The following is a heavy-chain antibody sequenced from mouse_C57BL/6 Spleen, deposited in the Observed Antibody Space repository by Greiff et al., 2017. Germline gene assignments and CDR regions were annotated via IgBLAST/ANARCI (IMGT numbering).Heavy chain of an antibody. J-gene: IGHJ3*01. V-gene: IGHV1-52*01. CDR2: IDPSDSET. CDR3: AIQGREPYGSRAWFAY. D-gene: IGHD1-1*01. Sequence: QVQLQQPGAELVRPGSSVKLSCKASGYTFTSYWMHWVKQRPIQGLEWIGNIDPSDSETHYNQKFKDKATLTVDKSSSTAYMQLSSLTSEDSAVYYCAIQGREPYGSRAWFAYWGQGTLVTVSA. CDR1: GYTFTSYW.